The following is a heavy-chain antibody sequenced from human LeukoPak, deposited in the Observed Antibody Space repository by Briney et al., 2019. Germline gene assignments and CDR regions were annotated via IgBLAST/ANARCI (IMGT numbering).Heavy chain of an antibody. CDR3: ARDRRLHYYDSSGPLGYDYHSLDV. CDR2: IKQGGSER. J-gene: IGHJ6*02. D-gene: IGHD3-22*01. CDR1: GLIFGDCW. V-gene: IGHV3-7*01. Sequence: GGSLRLSCVVSGLIFGDCWMTWVRQAPGQGLEWVASIKQGGSERYYVDSVKGRFTISRDNAKNSAFLQMNSLRADDTAVYYCARDRRLHYYDSSGPLGYDYHSLDVWGQGTTVIVSS.